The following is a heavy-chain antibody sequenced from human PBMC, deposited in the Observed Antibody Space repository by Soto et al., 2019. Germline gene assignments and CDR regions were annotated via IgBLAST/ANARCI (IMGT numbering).Heavy chain of an antibody. J-gene: IGHJ4*02. D-gene: IGHD3-10*01. CDR1: GFTFSSYG. CDR2: ISYDGSNK. CDR3: AKDRSLVRGPMPY. V-gene: IGHV3-30*18. Sequence: GGSLRLSCAASGFTFSSYGMHWVRQAPGKGLGWVAVISYDGSNKYYADSVKGRFTISRDDSKNTLYLQMNSLRAEDTAVYYCAKDRSLVRGPMPYWGQGTLVTVSS.